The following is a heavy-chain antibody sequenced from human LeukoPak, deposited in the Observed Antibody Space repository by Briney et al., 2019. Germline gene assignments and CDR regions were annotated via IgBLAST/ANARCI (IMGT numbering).Heavy chain of an antibody. CDR1: GGSVSSGSYY. D-gene: IGHD6-13*01. CDR2: IYCSGST. J-gene: IGHJ4*02. V-gene: IGHV4-61*01. CDR3: ARGGIANFDY. Sequence: PSETLSLTCTVSGGSVSSGSYYWSWIRQPPGKGLEWIGYIYCSGSTNYNPSLKSRVTISVDTSKNQFSLKLSSVTAADTAVYYCARGGIANFDYWGQGTLVTVSS.